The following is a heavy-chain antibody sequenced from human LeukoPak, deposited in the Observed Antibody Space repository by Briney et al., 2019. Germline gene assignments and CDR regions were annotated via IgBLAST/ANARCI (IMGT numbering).Heavy chain of an antibody. CDR1: GGSISSGDYY. CDR3: ARSFLTGYPLDY. V-gene: IGHV4-30-4*01. Sequence: PSQTLSLTCTVSGGSISSGDYYWSWIRQPPGKGLEWIGYIYYSGSTYYNPSLKSRVTISVDTSKNQFSLKLGSVTAADTAVYYCARSFLTGYPLDYWGQGTLVTVSS. D-gene: IGHD3-9*01. CDR2: IYYSGST. J-gene: IGHJ4*02.